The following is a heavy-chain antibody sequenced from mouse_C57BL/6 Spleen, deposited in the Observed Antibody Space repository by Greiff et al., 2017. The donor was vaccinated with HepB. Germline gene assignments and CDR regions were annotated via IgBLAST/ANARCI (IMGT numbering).Heavy chain of an antibody. CDR1: GFTFSSYA. CDR3: TREGNWDDWFAY. V-gene: IGHV5-9-1*02. Sequence: DVHLVESGEGLVKPGGSLKLSCAASGFTFSSYAMSWVRQTPEKRLEWVAYISSGGDYIYYADTVKGRFTISRDNARNTLYLQMSSLKSEDTAMYYCTREGNWDDWFAYWGQRTLVTVSA. J-gene: IGHJ3*01. D-gene: IGHD4-1*01. CDR2: ISSGGDYI.